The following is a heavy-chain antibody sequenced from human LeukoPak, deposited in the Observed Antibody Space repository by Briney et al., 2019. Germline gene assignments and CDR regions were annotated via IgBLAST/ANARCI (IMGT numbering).Heavy chain of an antibody. Sequence: GGSLRLSCAASGFTFSSYAMTWVRQATGKGLEWVSTISGSGDSTYYADSVKGRFTISRDNSKNTLYLQMNSLRPEDTAVYYCAKQGGYSDYETLDYWGQGTLVTVSS. D-gene: IGHD5-12*01. CDR2: ISGSGDST. V-gene: IGHV3-23*01. CDR3: AKQGGYSDYETLDY. J-gene: IGHJ4*02. CDR1: GFTFSSYA.